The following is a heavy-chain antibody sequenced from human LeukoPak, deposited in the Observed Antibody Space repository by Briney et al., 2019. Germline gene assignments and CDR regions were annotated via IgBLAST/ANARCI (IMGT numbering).Heavy chain of an antibody. CDR3: AKHWSYCSTTSCFFNYYYYYMDV. D-gene: IGHD2-2*01. CDR1: GFTFSAYG. Sequence: GGSLRLSCAASGFTFSAYGMSWVRQSPRKGLEWVSGVSGADGTTYYADSVKGRFTISRDNSKSTLYLQLNNLRAEDTAVYYCAKHWSYCSTTSCFFNYYYYYMDVWGKGTTVTVSS. J-gene: IGHJ6*03. CDR2: VSGADGTT. V-gene: IGHV3-23*01.